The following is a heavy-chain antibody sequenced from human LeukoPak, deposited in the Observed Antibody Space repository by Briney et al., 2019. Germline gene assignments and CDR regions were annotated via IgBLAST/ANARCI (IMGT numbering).Heavy chain of an antibody. CDR3: ARDQVSVAGTGIDY. V-gene: IGHV3-11*04. D-gene: IGHD6-19*01. CDR2: ISSSGNTV. Sequence: GGSLRLSCAASGFTFSDYYMSWIRQAPRKGLEWVSYISSSGNTVKYADSVKGRFTISRDNAKNSLYLQMNSLRAEDTAVYYRARDQVSVAGTGIDYWGQGTLVTVSS. CDR1: GFTFSDYY. J-gene: IGHJ4*02.